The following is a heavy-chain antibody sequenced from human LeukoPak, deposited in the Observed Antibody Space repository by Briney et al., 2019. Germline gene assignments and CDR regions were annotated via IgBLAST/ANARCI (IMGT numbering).Heavy chain of an antibody. Sequence: SETLSLTCTVSGGSISSYYWSWIRQPPGKGLEWIGYIYYSGSTNYNPSLKNRVTISVDTSKNQFSLKLSSVTAADTAVYYCARDKGMRGPAAKALDPWGQGTLVTVSS. CDR3: ARDKGMRGPAAKALDP. V-gene: IGHV4-59*01. CDR2: IYYSGST. CDR1: GGSISSYY. J-gene: IGHJ5*02. D-gene: IGHD2-2*01.